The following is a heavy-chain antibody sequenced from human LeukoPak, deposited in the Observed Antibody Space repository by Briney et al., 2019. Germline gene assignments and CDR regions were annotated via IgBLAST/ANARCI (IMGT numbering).Heavy chain of an antibody. Sequence: ASVKVSCKVSGYTLTELSMHWVRQAPGKGLEWMGGFDPEDGETIYAQKFQGRVTMTEDTSTDTAYMELSSLRPEDTAVYYCATTYYYDSSGYSLFDYWGQGTLVTVSS. CDR2: FDPEDGET. J-gene: IGHJ4*02. V-gene: IGHV1-24*01. D-gene: IGHD3-22*01. CDR3: ATTYYYDSSGYSLFDY. CDR1: GYTLTELS.